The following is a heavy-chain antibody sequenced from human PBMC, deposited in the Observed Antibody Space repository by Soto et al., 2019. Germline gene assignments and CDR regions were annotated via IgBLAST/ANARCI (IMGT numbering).Heavy chain of an antibody. CDR3: ARGCSGDCTPDYYYYYGMDV. CDR2: IYYSGST. V-gene: IGHV4-30-4*01. Sequence: SETLSLTCTGSGGSISSGDYYWSWIRQPPGKGLEWIGYIYYSGSTYYNPSLKSRVTISVDTSKNQFSLKLSSVTAADTAVYYCARGCSGDCTPDYYYYYGMDVWGQGTTVTVSS. CDR1: GGSISSGDYY. J-gene: IGHJ6*02. D-gene: IGHD2-21*02.